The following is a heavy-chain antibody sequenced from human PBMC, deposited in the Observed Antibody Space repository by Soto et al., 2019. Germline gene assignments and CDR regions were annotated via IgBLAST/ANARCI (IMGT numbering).Heavy chain of an antibody. CDR3: ARDRDNSNWPNFNF. CDR2: VNPMFDIT. Sequence: QVQLVQSGSEVKKPGSSVKVTCKASGDTFSIYTISWVRHAPGQGLEWMGRVNPMFDITSYTQRFQGRVTITADKSTTAVYMELSSLRSEDTAVYYCARDRDNSNWPNFNFWGQGTLVTVSS. V-gene: IGHV1-69*02. CDR1: GDTFSIYT. J-gene: IGHJ4*02. D-gene: IGHD6-13*01.